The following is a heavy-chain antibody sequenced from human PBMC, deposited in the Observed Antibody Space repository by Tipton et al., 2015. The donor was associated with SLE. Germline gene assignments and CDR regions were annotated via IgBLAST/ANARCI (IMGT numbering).Heavy chain of an antibody. Sequence: SLRLSCAASGFTFNKYVMNWIRQFPGKRLEWVSSVSASGVSTYYPDSVRGRFTISRDNSKNILYLQMDSLRAEDTALYYCAKQGEVAFDYWGQGTLVTVSS. D-gene: IGHD5-12*01. CDR3: AKQGEVAFDY. CDR1: GFTFNKYV. J-gene: IGHJ4*02. CDR2: VSASGVST. V-gene: IGHV3-23*01.